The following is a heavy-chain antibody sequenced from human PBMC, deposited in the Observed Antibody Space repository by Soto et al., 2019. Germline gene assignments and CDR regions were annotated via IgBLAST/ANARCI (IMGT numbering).Heavy chain of an antibody. CDR3: ARDYRQQLGSPFDY. CDR1: GGTFSSYT. CDR2: IIPILGIA. V-gene: IGHV1-69*04. Sequence: SVKVSCKASGGTFSSYTISWVRQAPGQGLEWMGRIIPILGIANYAQKFQGRVTITADKSTSTAYMELSSLRSEDTAVYYCARDYRQQLGSPFDYWGQGTLVTVSS. J-gene: IGHJ4*02. D-gene: IGHD6-13*01.